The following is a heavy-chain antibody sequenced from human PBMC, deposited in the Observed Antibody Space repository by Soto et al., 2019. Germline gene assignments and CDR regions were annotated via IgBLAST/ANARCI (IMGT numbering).Heavy chain of an antibody. J-gene: IGHJ4*02. D-gene: IGHD3-22*01. V-gene: IGHV5-51*01. CDR2: IYPGDSDT. CDR1: GYSFTSYW. Sequence: PGESLKISCNCSGYSFTSYWIGWVRQMPGKGLEWMGIIYPGDSDTRYSPSFQGQVTISADKSISTAYLQWSSLKASDTAMYYCARQEDYDSSGYYCAYWGQGTRVTAPQ. CDR3: ARQEDYDSSGYYCAY.